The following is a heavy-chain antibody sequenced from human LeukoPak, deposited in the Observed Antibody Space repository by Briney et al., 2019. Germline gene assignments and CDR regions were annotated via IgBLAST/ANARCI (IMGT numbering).Heavy chain of an antibody. CDR2: MNWDGGST. D-gene: IGHD5-24*01. CDR1: GFTFDEYG. Sequence: GGSLRLSCAAAGFTFDEYGMSWVRQAPGKGLEWVSGMNWDGGSTGYADSVKGRFTISRDNAKNSLYLQMNSLGAEDTAVYYFAKSGYNRFDYWGQGPLAPVSS. CDR3: AKSGYNRFDY. J-gene: IGHJ4*02. V-gene: IGHV3-20*04.